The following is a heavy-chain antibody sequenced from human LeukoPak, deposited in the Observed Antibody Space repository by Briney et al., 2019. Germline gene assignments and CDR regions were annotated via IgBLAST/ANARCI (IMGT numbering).Heavy chain of an antibody. Sequence: PSETLSLTCTVSGGSISSSSYYWGGIRQPPGKGLEWIGSIYYSGSTYYNPSLKSRVTISVDTSKNQSSLKLSSVTAADTAVYYCARGYSGYDLAPTDYWGQGTLVTVSS. J-gene: IGHJ4*02. CDR2: IYYSGST. CDR3: ARGYSGYDLAPTDY. CDR1: GGSISSSSYY. V-gene: IGHV4-39*07. D-gene: IGHD5-12*01.